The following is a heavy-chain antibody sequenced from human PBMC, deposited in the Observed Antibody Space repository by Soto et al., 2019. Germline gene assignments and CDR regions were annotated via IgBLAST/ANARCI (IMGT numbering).Heavy chain of an antibody. CDR3: AASLFYYGMAV. CDR1: GYTFTNYW. CDR2: IYPGDSYT. V-gene: IGHV5-51*01. J-gene: IGHJ6*02. Sequence: GESLKISCKGSGYTFTNYWIGWVRQMPGKGLEWMGTIYPGDSYTKYNPSFQGQVAISADKSITNTSLQWSSLKASDTALYYCAASLFYYGMAVWGQGTTVTVSS.